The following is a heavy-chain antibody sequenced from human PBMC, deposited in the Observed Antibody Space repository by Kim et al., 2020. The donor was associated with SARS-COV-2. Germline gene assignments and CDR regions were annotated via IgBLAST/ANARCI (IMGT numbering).Heavy chain of an antibody. J-gene: IGHJ4*02. D-gene: IGHD3-22*01. V-gene: IGHV1-69*01. CDR3: ARTSDYDSSGYYSGY. Sequence: QKFKGRVTITADESTSTAYMELSNLRSEDTAVYYCARTSDYDSSGYYSGYWGQGTLVTVSS.